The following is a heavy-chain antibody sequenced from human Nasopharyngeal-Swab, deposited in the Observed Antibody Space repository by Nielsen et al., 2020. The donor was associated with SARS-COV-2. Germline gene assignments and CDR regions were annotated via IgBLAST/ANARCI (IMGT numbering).Heavy chain of an antibody. CDR3: ARWSSSWSLVT. V-gene: IGHV3-74*01. D-gene: IGHD6-13*01. Sequence: AGSLTLSCAASGFTFSSYWMHWVRQAPGKGLVWVSRINSDGSSTSYADSVKGRFTISRDNAKNTLYLQMNSLRAEDTAVYYCARWSSSWSLVTWGQGTLVTVSS. CDR2: INSDGSST. CDR1: GFTFSSYW. J-gene: IGHJ4*02.